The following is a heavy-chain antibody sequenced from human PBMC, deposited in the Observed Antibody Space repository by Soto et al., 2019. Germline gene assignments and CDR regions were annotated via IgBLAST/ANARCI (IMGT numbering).Heavy chain of an antibody. V-gene: IGHV3-7*05. CDR2: INEDGGEK. CDR3: ARGRTVPNC. D-gene: IGHD2-2*01. CDR1: GFTFISYW. Sequence: EVQLVESGGNLVQPGGSPRLSCAASGFTFISYWMTWVRQAPGKGLEWVANINEDGGEKYYVDSVKGRFTISRDNAKNSLYLQMNSLGAEDTAVYYCARGRTVPNCWGQGALVTVSS. J-gene: IGHJ4*02.